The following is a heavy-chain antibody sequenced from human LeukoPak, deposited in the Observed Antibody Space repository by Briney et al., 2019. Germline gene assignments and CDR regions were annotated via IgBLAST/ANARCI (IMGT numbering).Heavy chain of an antibody. J-gene: IGHJ6*02. Sequence: SETLSLTCAVYGGSFSGYYWSWIRQPPGKGLEWIGEINHSGSTNYNPSLKSRVTISVDTSKNQFSLKLSSVTAADTAVYYCARGGVHVYYYGMDVWGQGTTVTVSS. CDR3: ARGGVHVYYYGMDV. CDR2: INHSGST. D-gene: IGHD3-3*01. CDR1: GGSFSGYY. V-gene: IGHV4-34*01.